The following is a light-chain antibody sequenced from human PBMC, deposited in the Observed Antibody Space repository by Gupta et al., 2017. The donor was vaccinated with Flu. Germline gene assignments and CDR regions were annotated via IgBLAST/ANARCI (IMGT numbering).Light chain of an antibody. J-gene: IGLJ2*01. CDR3: MIWHSTDVV. CDR2: YKSDSDK. V-gene: IGLV5-45*02. CDR1: SGINVGTPW. Sequence: QAVLTQPSSLSASPGASASLTCTFRSGINVGTPWIYWYQQKPGSPPQFLLRYKSDSDKQQGSGVPSRFSGSKVASANAGILLISGLQSEDEGDYYCMIWHSTDVVFGGGTKLTVL.